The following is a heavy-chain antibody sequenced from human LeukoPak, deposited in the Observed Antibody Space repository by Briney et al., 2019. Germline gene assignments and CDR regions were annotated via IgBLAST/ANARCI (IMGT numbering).Heavy chain of an antibody. CDR1: GGSFSGYY. D-gene: IGHD6-13*01. J-gene: IGHJ6*03. CDR3: ARAPIAAAGTYYYYMDV. CDR2: VNHSGST. V-gene: IGHV4-34*01. Sequence: SETLSLTCAVYGGSFSGYYWSWIRQPPGKGLEWIGEVNHSGSTNYNPSLKSRVTISVDTSKNQFSLKLSSVTAADTAVYYCARAPIAAAGTYYYYMDVWGKGTTVTISS.